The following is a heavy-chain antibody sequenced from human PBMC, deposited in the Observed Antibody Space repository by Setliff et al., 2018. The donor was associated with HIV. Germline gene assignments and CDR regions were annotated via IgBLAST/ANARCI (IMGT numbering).Heavy chain of an antibody. CDR2: INAGNGDT. D-gene: IGHD6-19*01. CDR3: ARDVGSVWHNWFDP. Sequence: ASVKVSCKASGDTFTNYAMHWVRQAPGQRLEWMGWINAGNGDTKYSQKFQGRVTPTRDTSATTAYMELSSLRSEDTAVYYCARDVGSVWHNWFDPWGQGTLVTVSS. CDR1: GDTFTNYA. V-gene: IGHV1-3*01. J-gene: IGHJ5*02.